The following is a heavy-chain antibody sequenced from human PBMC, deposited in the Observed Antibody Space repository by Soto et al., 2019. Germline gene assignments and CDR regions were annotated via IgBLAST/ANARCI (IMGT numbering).Heavy chain of an antibody. Sequence: SETLSLTCAVYGGSFSGYYWSWIRQPPGKGLGWIGEINPSGSTNYNPSLKSRVTISVDTSKNQFSLNLSSVTAADTAVYYCARVAGFDPWGQGTLVTVSS. CDR2: INPSGST. D-gene: IGHD6-19*01. CDR1: GGSFSGYY. CDR3: ARVAGFDP. J-gene: IGHJ5*02. V-gene: IGHV4-34*01.